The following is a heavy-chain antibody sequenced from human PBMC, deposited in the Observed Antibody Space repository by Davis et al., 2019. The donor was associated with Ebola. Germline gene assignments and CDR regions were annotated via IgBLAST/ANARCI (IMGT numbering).Heavy chain of an antibody. CDR3: ARDRPYYGMDV. Sequence: ASVKVSCNASSYTFTSYAMNWLRQAPGQGLVWMGWINTNTGNPTYAQGFTARFVFSLDTSVSTAYLQISSLKAEDTAVYYCARDRPYYGMDVWGKGTTVTVSS. V-gene: IGHV7-4-1*02. CDR2: INTNTGNP. J-gene: IGHJ6*04. CDR1: SYTFTSYA.